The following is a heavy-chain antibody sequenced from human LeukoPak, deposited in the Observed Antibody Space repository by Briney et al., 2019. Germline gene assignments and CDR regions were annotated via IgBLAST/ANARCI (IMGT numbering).Heavy chain of an antibody. CDR3: ARAARPISDTSGSYWYYFDC. J-gene: IGHJ4*02. CDR2: IYRGGNT. CDR1: GFTVSGHP. D-gene: IGHD3-22*01. V-gene: IGHV3-53*01. Sequence: AGGSLRLSCAASGFTVSGHPMSWVRQAPGKGLEWVSVIYRGGNTYYADSVKGRFTISTDNSKNTLYLQMNSLRAEDTAVYYCARAARPISDTSGSYWYYFDCWGQGILVTVSS.